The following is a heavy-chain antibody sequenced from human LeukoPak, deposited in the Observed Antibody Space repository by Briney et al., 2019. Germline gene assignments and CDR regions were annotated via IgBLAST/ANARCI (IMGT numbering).Heavy chain of an antibody. J-gene: IGHJ3*02. CDR2: ISAYNGNT. CDR3: ARGRHYYGSGSYFGAFDI. D-gene: IGHD3-10*01. Sequence: GASVKVSCKASGYTFTSYGISWVRQAPGQGLEWMGWISAYNGNTNYAQKLQGRVTMTTDTSTSTAYMELRSLRSEDTAVYYCARGRHYYGSGSYFGAFDIWGQGTMVTVSS. CDR1: GYTFTSYG. V-gene: IGHV1-18*01.